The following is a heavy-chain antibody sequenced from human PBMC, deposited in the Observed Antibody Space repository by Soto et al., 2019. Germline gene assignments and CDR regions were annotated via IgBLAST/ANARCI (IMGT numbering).Heavy chain of an antibody. CDR1: GFTFSSYA. D-gene: IGHD1-26*01. CDR3: ARRGSGSYCDY. V-gene: IGHV3-23*01. Sequence: EVQLLESGGGLVQPGGSLRLSFAASGFTFSSYAMRWVRQAPVKGLEWVSAISGSGGSTYYADSVKGRFTISRDNSKNTLYLQMNSLRAEDTAVYYCARRGSGSYCDYWGQGTLVTVSS. CDR2: ISGSGGST. J-gene: IGHJ4*02.